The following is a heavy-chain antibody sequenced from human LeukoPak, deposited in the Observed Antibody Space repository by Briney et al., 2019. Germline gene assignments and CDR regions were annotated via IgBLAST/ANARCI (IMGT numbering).Heavy chain of an antibody. CDR2: INPSGGST. J-gene: IGHJ4*02. CDR1: GYTFTGYY. V-gene: IGHV1-46*01. D-gene: IGHD5-24*01. CDR3: ARARDGYNYEPGFDY. Sequence: ASVKVSCKASGYTFTGYYMHWVRQAPGQGLEWMGIINPSGGSTSYAQKFQGRVTMTRDMSTSTVYMELSSLRSEDAAVYYCARARDGYNYEPGFDYWGQGTLVTVSS.